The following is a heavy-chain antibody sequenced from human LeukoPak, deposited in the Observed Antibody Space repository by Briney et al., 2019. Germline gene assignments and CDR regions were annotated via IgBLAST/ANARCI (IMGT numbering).Heavy chain of an antibody. V-gene: IGHV1-69*05. CDR2: ISAYNGNT. D-gene: IGHD2-2*01. Sequence: ASVKVSCKASGGTFSSYAISWVRQAPGQGLEWMGWISAYNGNTNYAQKFQGRVTITTDESTSTAYMELSSLRSEDTAVYYCAREPESPYCSSTSCYWAYMDVWGKGTTVTVSS. CDR3: AREPESPYCSSTSCYWAYMDV. CDR1: GGTFSSYA. J-gene: IGHJ6*03.